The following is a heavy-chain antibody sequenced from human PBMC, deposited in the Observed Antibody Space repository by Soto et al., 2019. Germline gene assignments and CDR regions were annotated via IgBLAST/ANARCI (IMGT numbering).Heavy chain of an antibody. CDR1: GGSISSYY. V-gene: IGHV4-59*01. D-gene: IGHD3-10*01. CDR2: IYYSGST. CDR3: ARAYGSGRKGYYYYYMDV. Sequence: SETLSLTCTVSGGSISSYYWSWIRQPPGKGLEWIGYIYYSGSTNYNPSLKSRVTISVDTSKNQFSLKLSSVTAADTAVYYCARAYGSGRKGYYYYYMDVWGKGTTVTVSS. J-gene: IGHJ6*03.